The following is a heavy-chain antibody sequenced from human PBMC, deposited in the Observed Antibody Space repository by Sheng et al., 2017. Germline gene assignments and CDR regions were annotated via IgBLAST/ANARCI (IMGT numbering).Heavy chain of an antibody. CDR2: INHSGST. D-gene: IGHD6-13*01. CDR1: GGSFSGYY. CDR3: ARGLRYSSSWYVGWFDP. V-gene: IGHV4-34*01. Sequence: QVQLQQWGAGLLKPSETLSLTCAVYGGSFSGYYWSWIRQPPGKGLEWIGEINHSGSTNYNPSLKSRVTISVDTSKNQFSLKLSSVTAADTAVYYCARGLRYSSSWYVGWFDPWGQGTLVTVSS. J-gene: IGHJ5*02.